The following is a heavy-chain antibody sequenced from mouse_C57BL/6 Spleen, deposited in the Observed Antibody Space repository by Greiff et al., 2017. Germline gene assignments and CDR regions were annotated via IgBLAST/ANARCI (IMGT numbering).Heavy chain of an antibody. D-gene: IGHD1-1*01. J-gene: IGHJ1*03. CDR1: GYSFTGYY. CDR2: IYPYNGVS. CDR3: ATSTTVVAHWYFDV. V-gene: IGHV1-31*01. Sequence: VHVKQSGPELVKPGASVKISCKASGYSFTGYYMHWVKQSHGNILDWIGYIYPYNGVSSSNQKFKGKATLTVDKSSSTAYMELRSLTSGDSAVYYCATSTTVVAHWYFDVWGTGTTVTVSS.